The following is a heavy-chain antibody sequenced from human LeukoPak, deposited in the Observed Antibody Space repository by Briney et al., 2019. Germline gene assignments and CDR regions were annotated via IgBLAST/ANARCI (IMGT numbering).Heavy chain of an antibody. CDR2: IYYSGST. CDR1: GGSISSYY. J-gene: IGHJ6*02. Sequence: SETLSLTCTVSGGSISSYYWSWIRQPPGKGLEWIGYIYYSGSTNYNPSLKSRVTISVDTSKNQFSLKLGSVTAADTAVYYCARAAGYSGYVHNYYYGMDVWGQGTTVTVSS. CDR3: ARAAGYSGYVHNYYYGMDV. V-gene: IGHV4-59*01. D-gene: IGHD5-12*01.